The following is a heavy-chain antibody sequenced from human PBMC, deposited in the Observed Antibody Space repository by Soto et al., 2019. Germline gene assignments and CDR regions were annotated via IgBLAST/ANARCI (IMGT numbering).Heavy chain of an antibody. D-gene: IGHD3-22*01. CDR2: MNPNSGNT. CDR3: ARGNPRITMIVVVAGDDFDY. Sequence: QVQLVQSGAEVKKPGASVKVSCKASGYTFTSYDINWVRQATGQGLEWMGWMNPNSGNTGYAQKFQGRVTMTRNTSISTAYMELSSLRSEDTAVYYCARGNPRITMIVVVAGDDFDYWGQGTLVTVSS. V-gene: IGHV1-8*01. J-gene: IGHJ4*02. CDR1: GYTFTSYD.